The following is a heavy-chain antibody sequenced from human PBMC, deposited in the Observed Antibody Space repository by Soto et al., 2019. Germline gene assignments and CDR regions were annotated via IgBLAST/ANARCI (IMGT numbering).Heavy chain of an antibody. V-gene: IGHV3-33*01. CDR2: IWYDGSNK. D-gene: IGHD1-26*01. CDR1: GFTFSSYG. Sequence: PGGSLRLSCAASGFTFSSYGMHWVRQAPGKGLEWVAVIWYDGSNKYYADSVKGRFTISRDNSKNTLCLQMNSLRTEDTAVYYCARLSGNYYPDYWGLGTLVTVSS. CDR3: ARLSGNYYPDY. J-gene: IGHJ4*02.